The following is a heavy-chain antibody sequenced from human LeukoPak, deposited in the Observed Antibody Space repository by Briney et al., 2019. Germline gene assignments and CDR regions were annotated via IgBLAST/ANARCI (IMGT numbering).Heavy chain of an antibody. Sequence: GWSLRLSCAASGFTFSSYSMNLVRQAPGKGLEWVSSISSSSSYIYYADSVKGRFTISRDNAKNSLYLQMNSLRAEDTAVYYCARDSGYYDILTGYYKTRWFDPWGQGTLVTVSS. CDR2: ISSSSSYI. CDR3: ARDSGYYDILTGYYKTRWFDP. V-gene: IGHV3-21*01. D-gene: IGHD3-9*01. J-gene: IGHJ5*02. CDR1: GFTFSSYS.